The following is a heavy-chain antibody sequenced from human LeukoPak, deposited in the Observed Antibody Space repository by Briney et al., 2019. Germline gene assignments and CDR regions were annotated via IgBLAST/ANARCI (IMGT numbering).Heavy chain of an antibody. CDR3: ARSGDFWYFDL. D-gene: IGHD2-21*01. CDR1: GGSVSSGSYY. V-gene: IGHV4-61*01. Sequence: SETLSLTCTVSGGSVSSGSYYWSWIRQPPGKGLEWIGYIYYSGSTNYHPSLKSRVTISVDTSKIQSSLRLSSVTPADTAVYYCARSGDFWYFDLWGRGTLVTVSS. CDR2: IYYSGST. J-gene: IGHJ2*01.